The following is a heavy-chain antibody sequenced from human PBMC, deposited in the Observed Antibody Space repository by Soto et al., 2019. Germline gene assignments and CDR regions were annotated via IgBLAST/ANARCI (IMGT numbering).Heavy chain of an antibody. V-gene: IGHV1-3*01. CDR3: ARDLKGLYAYNWFDP. CDR2: INPGNGNT. D-gene: IGHD2-8*01. Sequence: ASMKVSCKASGYTFTSDGMNWVRQAPGRGLEWMGWINPGNGNTNYAQKFQGRVIMARDTSTSTVYMELSSLRSEDTAVYYCARDLKGLYAYNWFDPWGQGTLVTVSS. J-gene: IGHJ5*02. CDR1: GYTFTSDG.